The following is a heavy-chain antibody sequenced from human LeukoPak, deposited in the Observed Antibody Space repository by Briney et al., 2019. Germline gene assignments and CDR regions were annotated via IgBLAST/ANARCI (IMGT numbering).Heavy chain of an antibody. V-gene: IGHV4-59*01. Sequence: SETLSLTCTVSGGSISSYYWSWIRQPPGKGLEWIGYIYYSGTTNYNPSLKSRVTISIDMSKNQYSLKMTSVTAADTAMYYCARGGYDSNFYFYGMDVWGQGTTVTVSS. CDR2: IYYSGTT. D-gene: IGHD5-12*01. CDR1: GGSISSYY. CDR3: ARGGYDSNFYFYGMDV. J-gene: IGHJ6*02.